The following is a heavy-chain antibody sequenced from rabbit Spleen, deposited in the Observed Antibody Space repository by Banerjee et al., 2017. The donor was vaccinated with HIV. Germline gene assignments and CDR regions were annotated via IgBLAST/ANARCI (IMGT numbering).Heavy chain of an antibody. Sequence: QEQLVESGGGLVQPEGSLTLTCTASGFSFSSNYYMCWVRQAPGKGLEWIGCIYADSGGSTYYASWAKGRFTISKTSSTTVILQMTSLTAADTATYFCARLGHADYPYAYGLKLWGPGTLVTVS. V-gene: IGHV1S45*01. J-gene: IGHJ6*01. D-gene: IGHD6-1*01. CDR3: ARLGHADYPYAYGLKL. CDR2: IYADSGGST. CDR1: GFSFSSNYY.